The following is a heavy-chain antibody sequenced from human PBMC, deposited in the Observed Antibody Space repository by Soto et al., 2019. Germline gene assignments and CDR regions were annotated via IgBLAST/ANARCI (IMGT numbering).Heavy chain of an antibody. J-gene: IGHJ6*02. Sequence: QLQLQESGPGLMKPSETLSLTCTVSGGSISSSSYYWGWIRQPPGKGLEWIGSIYYSGSTYYNPSLKSRVTISVDTSKNQFSLKLSSVTAADTAVYYCARSLTTVVTMDVWGQGTTVTVSS. CDR3: ARSLTTVVTMDV. V-gene: IGHV4-39*01. CDR1: GGSISSSSYY. D-gene: IGHD4-17*01. CDR2: IYYSGST.